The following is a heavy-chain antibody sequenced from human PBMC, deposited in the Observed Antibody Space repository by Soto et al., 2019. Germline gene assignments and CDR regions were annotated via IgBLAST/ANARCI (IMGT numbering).Heavy chain of an antibody. CDR2: IKSKANNYAT. CDR3: TRPWIGYCTSTSCSDY. CDR1: GFTFSGST. D-gene: IGHD2-2*01. Sequence: EVQLVESGGGLVQPGGSLKLSCAASGFTFSGSTLYWVRQASGKGLEWVGRIKSKANNYATAYAASVNGRFTISRDDSKNTAYLQMNSLKTEDTAVYYCTRPWIGYCTSTSCSDYWGQGTLVTVSS. J-gene: IGHJ4*02. V-gene: IGHV3-73*01.